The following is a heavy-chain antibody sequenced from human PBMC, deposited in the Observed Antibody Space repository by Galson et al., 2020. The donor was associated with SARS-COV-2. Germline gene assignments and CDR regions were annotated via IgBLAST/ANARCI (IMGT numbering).Heavy chain of an antibody. CDR2: ISRNVGGR. V-gene: IGHV3-23*01. CDR1: GFTFSTYT. CDR3: AKALLPEGTYHGMDV. J-gene: IGHJ6*02. Sequence: GESLKISCAASGFTFSTYTMTWVRQTPGNGLEWVSSISRNVGGRNYADSVKGRFTISRDNSKNTLYLEMKSLRLEDTAVYYCAKALLPEGTYHGMDVWGQGTTVAVSS. D-gene: IGHD3-10*01.